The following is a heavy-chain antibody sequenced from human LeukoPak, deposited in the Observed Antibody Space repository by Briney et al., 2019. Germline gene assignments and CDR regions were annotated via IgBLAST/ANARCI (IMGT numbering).Heavy chain of an antibody. CDR3: ARDKNIVVVPAASFDY. Sequence: ASVKVSCKASGYTFTSYGISWVRQAPGQGLEWMGWISAYNGNTNYAQKLQGRVTMTTDTSTSTAYMEPRSLRSDDTAVYYCARDKNIVVVPAASFDYWGQGTLVAVSS. V-gene: IGHV1-18*04. D-gene: IGHD2-2*01. J-gene: IGHJ4*02. CDR1: GYTFTSYG. CDR2: ISAYNGNT.